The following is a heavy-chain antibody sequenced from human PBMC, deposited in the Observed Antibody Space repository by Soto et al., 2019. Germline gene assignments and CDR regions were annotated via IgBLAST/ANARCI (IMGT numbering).Heavy chain of an antibody. J-gene: IGHJ1*01. CDR2: INPNSGGT. D-gene: IGHD6-19*01. V-gene: IGHV1-2*04. Sequence: ASVKVSCKASGYTFTGYYMHWVRQAPGQGLEWMGWINPNSGGTNYAQKFQGWVTMTRDTSISTAYVELSRLRSDDTAVYYCARDLYSSGQYFQHWGQGTLVTVSS. CDR3: ARDLYSSGQYFQH. CDR1: GYTFTGYY.